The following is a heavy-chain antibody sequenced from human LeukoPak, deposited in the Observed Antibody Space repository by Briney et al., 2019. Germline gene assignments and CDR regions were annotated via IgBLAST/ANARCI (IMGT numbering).Heavy chain of an antibody. CDR3: ARQTAMGRSGDY. J-gene: IGHJ4*02. CDR2: IDPSDSET. CDR1: GYSFTSYW. D-gene: IGHD5-18*01. Sequence: GESLKISCKVSGYSFTSYWIGWVRQMPGKGLEWMGIIDPSDSETRHTPSFQGQVTISVDKSLTTAYLQWNSLKASDTAMYYCARQTAMGRSGDYWGQGTLVTVSS. V-gene: IGHV5-51*01.